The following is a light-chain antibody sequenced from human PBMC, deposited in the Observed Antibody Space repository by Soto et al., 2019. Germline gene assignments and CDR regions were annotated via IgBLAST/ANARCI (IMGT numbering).Light chain of an antibody. CDR1: QIVSSSY. CDR3: QQYGRSPPRYT. J-gene: IGKJ2*01. V-gene: IGKV3-20*01. Sequence: EIVLTQSPGTLSLSPGERATLSCRASQIVSSSYLDWYQQKPGQAPRLLIYGASSRAAGSPDRVSGSGSGTDFTLTISRLEPEDSAVYYCQQYGRSPPRYTFGLGTKLEIK. CDR2: GAS.